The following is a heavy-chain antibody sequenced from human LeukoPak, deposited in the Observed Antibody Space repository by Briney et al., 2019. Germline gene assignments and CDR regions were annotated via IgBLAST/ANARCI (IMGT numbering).Heavy chain of an antibody. J-gene: IGHJ4*02. Sequence: GSLRLSCAASGFTFSRYGMHWVRQAPGKGLEWVAVISYDGSDKYFADSVKGRFTISRDNSKNTLYLQMNSLRLEDTAVYYCAQDAGRGYNFDSTGYYLYWGQGTRVTVSS. CDR3: AQDAGRGYNFDSTGYYLY. D-gene: IGHD3-22*01. CDR1: GFTFSRYG. CDR2: ISYDGSDK. V-gene: IGHV3-30*18.